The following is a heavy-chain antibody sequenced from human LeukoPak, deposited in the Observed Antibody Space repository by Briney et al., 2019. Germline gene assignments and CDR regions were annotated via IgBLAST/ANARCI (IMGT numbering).Heavy chain of an antibody. CDR3: AREIHGTTLDY. V-gene: IGHV3-30-3*01. Sequence: GGSLRLSCAASGFTFSSHAMHWVRQAPGKGLEGVAGMSYDGSNKYYADSVKGRFTISRDNSRNTLYLQMSGLRGEDTAVYYCAREIHGTTLDYWGQGTLVTVSS. CDR1: GFTFSSHA. D-gene: IGHD1-7*01. J-gene: IGHJ4*02. CDR2: MSYDGSNK.